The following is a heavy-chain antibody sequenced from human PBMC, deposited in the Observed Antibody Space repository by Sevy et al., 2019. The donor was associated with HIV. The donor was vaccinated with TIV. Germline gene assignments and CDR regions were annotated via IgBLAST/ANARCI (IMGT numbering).Heavy chain of an antibody. V-gene: IGHV1-2*06. D-gene: IGHD2-15*01. CDR3: ARPGYCSGGSCSLFQH. CDR2: IIPNSGGT. CDR1: GYTFTGYY. J-gene: IGHJ1*01. Sequence: ASVKVSCKASGYTFTGYYMHWVRQAPGQGLEWMGRIIPNSGGTNYAQKFQGRVTMTRDTSISTAYMELSRLRSDDTAVYYCARPGYCSGGSCSLFQHWGQGTLVTVSS.